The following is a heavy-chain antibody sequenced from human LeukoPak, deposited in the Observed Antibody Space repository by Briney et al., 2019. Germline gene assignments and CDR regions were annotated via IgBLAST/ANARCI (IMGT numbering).Heavy chain of an antibody. Sequence: PGGSLRLSCAASGYTFSNHGMHWVRQAPGKGLEWVAVIWYDGSNKYYADSVKGRLTISRDNSKNMVYLQMNSLRAEDTAVYYCARDRSSWYVDYWGQGTLVTVSS. V-gene: IGHV3-33*01. CDR3: ARDRSSWYVDY. J-gene: IGHJ4*02. CDR2: IWYDGSNK. CDR1: GYTFSNHG. D-gene: IGHD6-13*01.